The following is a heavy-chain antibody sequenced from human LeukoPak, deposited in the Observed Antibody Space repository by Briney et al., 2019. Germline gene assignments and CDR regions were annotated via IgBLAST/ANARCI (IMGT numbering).Heavy chain of an antibody. Sequence: SQTLSLTCTVSGGSVTSGTFYWSWIRQPPGKGLEWIGYISHSGSTYSNPSLKSRVTISVDRSKNQFSLKLSSVTVADTAVYYCARGIVGPTFDYWGQGTLVTVSS. CDR3: ARGIVGPTFDY. CDR2: ISHSGST. J-gene: IGHJ4*02. D-gene: IGHD1-26*01. V-gene: IGHV4-30-2*01. CDR1: GGSVTSGTFY.